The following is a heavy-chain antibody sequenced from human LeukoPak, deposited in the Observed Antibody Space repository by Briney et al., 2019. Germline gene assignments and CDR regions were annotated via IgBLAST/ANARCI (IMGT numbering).Heavy chain of an antibody. CDR1: GGSISSSSYY. Sequence: SETLSLTCTVSGGSISSSSYYWGWIRQPPGKGLEWIGSIYYSGSTYYNPSLKSRVTISVDTSKNQFSLKLSSVTAADTAVYYCASEGSEAVAGPFDYWGQGTLVTVSS. CDR2: IYYSGST. CDR3: ASEGSEAVAGPFDY. V-gene: IGHV4-39*07. D-gene: IGHD6-19*01. J-gene: IGHJ4*02.